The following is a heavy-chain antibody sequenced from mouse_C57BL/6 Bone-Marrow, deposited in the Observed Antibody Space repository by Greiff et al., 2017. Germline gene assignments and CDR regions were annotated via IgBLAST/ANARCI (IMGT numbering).Heavy chain of an antibody. V-gene: IGHV1-63*01. CDR2: IYPGGGYT. Sequence: VQLVESGAELVRPGTSVQMSCKASGYTFTNYWIGWAKQRPGHGLEWIGDIYPGGGYTNYNEKLKGKATLTADKSSSTAYMQFSSLTSEDSAIYYCARLTWTGYYFDYWGQGTTLTVSS. CDR1: GYTFTNYW. CDR3: ARLTWTGYYFDY. D-gene: IGHD4-1*01. J-gene: IGHJ2*01.